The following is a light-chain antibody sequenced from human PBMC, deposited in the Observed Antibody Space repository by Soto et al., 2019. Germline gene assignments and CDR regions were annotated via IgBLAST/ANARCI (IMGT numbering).Light chain of an antibody. J-gene: IGKJ5*01. CDR1: QSVSSSY. CDR3: QQYGTSPPVT. V-gene: IGKV3-20*01. Sequence: EIVLTQSPGTLSLSPGERATLSCRASQSVSSSYLAWYQQKPGQAPRLLIYGASSRATGIPDRFSGSGSGTAFPLPTRSLGPEVFEVYYCQQYGTSPPVTFAKGTRRE. CDR2: GAS.